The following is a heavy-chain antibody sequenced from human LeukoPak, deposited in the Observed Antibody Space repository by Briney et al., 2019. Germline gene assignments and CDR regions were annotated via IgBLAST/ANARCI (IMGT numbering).Heavy chain of an antibody. CDR3: ARDARTVGITMIVVGFDY. D-gene: IGHD3-22*01. Sequence: GSLRLSCAASGFTFSSYAMYWVRQSPGKGLEWVAVISYDGSNKYYADSVKGRFTISRDNSKNTLYLQMNSLRAEDTAVYYCARDARTVGITMIVVGFDYWGQGTLVTVSP. CDR2: ISYDGSNK. CDR1: GFTFSSYA. V-gene: IGHV3-30*04. J-gene: IGHJ4*02.